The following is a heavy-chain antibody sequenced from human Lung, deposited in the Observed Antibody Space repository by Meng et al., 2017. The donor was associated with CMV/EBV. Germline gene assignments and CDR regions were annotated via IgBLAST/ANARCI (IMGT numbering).Heavy chain of an antibody. CDR2: IYWNDDK. D-gene: IGHD1-26*01. CDR1: GFSLSTSGVG. J-gene: IGHJ4*02. Sequence: SGPTLVXPTQTLTLTCTFSGFSLSTSGVGVGWIRQPPGKALEWLALIYWNDDKRYSPSLKSRLTITKDTSKNQVVLTMTNMDPVDTATYYCAHIRKWELTRGVDYWGQGXLATSSS. V-gene: IGHV2-5*01. CDR3: AHIRKWELTRGVDY.